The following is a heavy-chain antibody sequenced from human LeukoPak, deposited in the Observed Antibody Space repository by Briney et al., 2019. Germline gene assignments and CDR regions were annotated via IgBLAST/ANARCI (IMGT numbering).Heavy chain of an antibody. CDR1: GFTFSGYG. V-gene: IGHV3-33*01. CDR2: VGHDGREK. CDR3: ARYRAGYDYDY. J-gene: IGHJ4*02. Sequence: PGRSLRLSCAASGFTFSGYGMHWGRQAPGKGLEWLAVVGHDGREKYYVDSVKGRFSVSRDNSKNTLYMQMNSLRAEDTAVYYCARYRAGYDYDYWGQGILVTVSS. D-gene: IGHD5-12*01.